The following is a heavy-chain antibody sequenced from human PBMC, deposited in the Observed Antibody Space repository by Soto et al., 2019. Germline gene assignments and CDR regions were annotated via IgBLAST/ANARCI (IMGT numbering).Heavy chain of an antibody. Sequence: GGSLRLSCAASGFTFSDYAMHWVRQAPGKGLEWVAVVSLDGRNTHYADSVKGRFTISRDKSTSTAYMELSSLRSEDTAVYYCASPNPQRGSGFLFDYWGQGTLVTVSS. V-gene: IGHV3-30*03. J-gene: IGHJ4*02. CDR2: VSLDGRNT. D-gene: IGHD2-21*01. CDR3: ASPNPQRGSGFLFDY. CDR1: GFTFSDYA.